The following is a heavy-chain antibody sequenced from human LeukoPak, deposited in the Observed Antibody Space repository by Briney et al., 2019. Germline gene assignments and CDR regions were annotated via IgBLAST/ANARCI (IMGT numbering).Heavy chain of an antibody. CDR1: GFTFSSYG. CDR2: ISGSGGST. V-gene: IGHV3-23*01. J-gene: IGHJ4*02. D-gene: IGHD3-22*01. Sequence: PGGSLRLSCAASGFTFSSYGMSWVRQAPGKGLEWVSAISGSGGSTYYADSVKGRFTISRDNSKNTLYLQMNSLRAEDTAVYYCAKDITKYYYDSSGYYSGYWGQGTLVTASS. CDR3: AKDITKYYYDSSGYYSGY.